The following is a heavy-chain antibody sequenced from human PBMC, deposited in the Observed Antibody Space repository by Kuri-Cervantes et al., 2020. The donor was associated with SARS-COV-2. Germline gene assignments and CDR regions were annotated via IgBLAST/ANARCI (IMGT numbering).Heavy chain of an antibody. CDR1: GFTFSGHL. V-gene: IGHV3-74*01. Sequence: GESLKISYAASGFTFSGHLIHWVRQAPGKGLVWVSLINPDGSYTNNADSVKGRFTLSRDNAKNMLFLQMNSLRAEDTAVYYCVRDGDHWNFDYWGQGTLVTVSS. J-gene: IGHJ4*02. D-gene: IGHD1-1*01. CDR2: INPDGSYT. CDR3: VRDGDHWNFDY.